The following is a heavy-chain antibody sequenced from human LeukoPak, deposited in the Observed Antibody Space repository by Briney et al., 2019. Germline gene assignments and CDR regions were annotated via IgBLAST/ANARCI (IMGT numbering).Heavy chain of an antibody. D-gene: IGHD3-16*01. CDR1: GFTFSSYA. V-gene: IGHV3-23*01. Sequence: GGSLRLSCAASGFTFSSYAMSWVRQAPGKGLEWLSAISGSGGSTYYADSVKGRFTISRDNSKNTLYLQMNSLRAEDTAVYYCAKKGESLKGSFGYWGQGTLVTVSS. J-gene: IGHJ4*02. CDR3: AKKGESLKGSFGY. CDR2: ISGSGGST.